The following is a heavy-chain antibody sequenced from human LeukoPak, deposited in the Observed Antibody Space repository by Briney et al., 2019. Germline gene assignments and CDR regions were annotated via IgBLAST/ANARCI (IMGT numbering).Heavy chain of an antibody. J-gene: IGHJ4*02. Sequence: PSETLSLTCTVSGGSISSYYWSWIRQPPGKGLEWIGSIFDSGSTKYNPSLKSRVTMSVDTFKNQFSLMLSSVSAADTAVYYCAASARLVLQESVYWGQGTLVTVSS. CDR2: IFDSGST. D-gene: IGHD6-19*01. CDR1: GGSISSYY. CDR3: AASARLVLQESVY. V-gene: IGHV4-59*08.